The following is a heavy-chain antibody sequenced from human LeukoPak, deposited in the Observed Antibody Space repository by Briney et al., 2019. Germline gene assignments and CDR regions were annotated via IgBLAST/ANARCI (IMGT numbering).Heavy chain of an antibody. Sequence: GGSLRLSCAASGFTFSSYGMHWVRQAPGKGLEWVAYIRYDGSNKYYADSVKGRFTISRDNSKNTLYLQMNSLRAEDTAVYYCAKDRYYYDSSAYDYWGQGTLVTVSS. CDR3: AKDRYYYDSSAYDY. CDR1: GFTFSSYG. D-gene: IGHD3-22*01. V-gene: IGHV3-30*02. CDR2: IRYDGSNK. J-gene: IGHJ4*02.